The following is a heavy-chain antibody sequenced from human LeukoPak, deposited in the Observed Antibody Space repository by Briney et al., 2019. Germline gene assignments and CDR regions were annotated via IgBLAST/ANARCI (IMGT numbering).Heavy chain of an antibody. CDR1: RGSISSYH. Sequence: SETLSLTCTVSRGSISSYHWSWIRQPPGKGLEWIGYIYYSGSTNYNPSLKSRVTISVDTSKNQFSLKLSSVTAADTAVYYCARDLVGYFDYWGQGTLVTVSS. V-gene: IGHV4-59*01. D-gene: IGHD2-15*01. J-gene: IGHJ4*02. CDR3: ARDLVGYFDY. CDR2: IYYSGST.